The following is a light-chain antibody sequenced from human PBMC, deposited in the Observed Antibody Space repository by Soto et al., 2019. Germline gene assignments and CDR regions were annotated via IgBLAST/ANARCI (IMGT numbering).Light chain of an antibody. Sequence: EIVLTQSPVTLSLSPGDRATLSCRASQTVSTYLAWYQQKPGQAPRLLIYDASNRATGIPARFSGSGSGTDFTLTISRLEPEDFAVYYCQQRNNWPTDITFGQGTRLDIK. CDR2: DAS. J-gene: IGKJ5*01. CDR1: QTVSTY. CDR3: QQRNNWPTDIT. V-gene: IGKV3-11*01.